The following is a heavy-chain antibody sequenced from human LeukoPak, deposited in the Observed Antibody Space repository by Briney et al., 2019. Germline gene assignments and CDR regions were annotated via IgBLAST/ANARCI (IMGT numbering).Heavy chain of an antibody. CDR2: IRSKAYGGTT. CDR1: GFTFGDYV. J-gene: IGHJ4*02. D-gene: IGHD2-8*02. V-gene: IGHV3-49*04. Sequence: GGSLRLSCTASGFTFGDYVMSWVRQAPGKGLEWVGFIRSKAYGGTTKNAASVKGRFTISRDDSRSIAYLQMNSLRAEDTAVYYCVFILVLDYWGQGTLVTVSS. CDR3: VFILVLDY.